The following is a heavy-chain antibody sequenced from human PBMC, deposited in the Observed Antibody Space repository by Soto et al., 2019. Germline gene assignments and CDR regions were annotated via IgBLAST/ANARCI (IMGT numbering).Heavy chain of an antibody. D-gene: IGHD2-15*01. CDR2: IYKSATT. V-gene: IGHV4-30-4*01. Sequence: PSETLSLTCSVSGDSISTVDYFWAWIRQPPGQALECIGYIYKSATTYYNPSFESRVAISLDTSKSQFSLNVTSVTAADTAVYFCARGRYCLTGRCFPNWFDSWGQGTLVTV. CDR3: ARGRYCLTGRCFPNWFDS. CDR1: GDSISTVDYF. J-gene: IGHJ5*01.